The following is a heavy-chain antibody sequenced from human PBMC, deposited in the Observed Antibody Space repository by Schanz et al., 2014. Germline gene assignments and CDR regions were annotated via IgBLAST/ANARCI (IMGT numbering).Heavy chain of an antibody. V-gene: IGHV3-21*01. J-gene: IGHJ6*02. CDR3: AKGMGYCSGGTCYDYYYYGLDV. CDR1: GFTFNSYA. Sequence: DVQLLESGGGLVQPGGSLRLSCAASGFTFNSYAMTWVRQAPGKGLEWVSSISSSSSYIYYADSVKGRFTISRDNAKNSLYLQMNSLRAEDTAVYYCAKGMGYCSGGTCYDYYYYGLDVWGQGTTVTVSS. CDR2: ISSSSSYI. D-gene: IGHD2-15*01.